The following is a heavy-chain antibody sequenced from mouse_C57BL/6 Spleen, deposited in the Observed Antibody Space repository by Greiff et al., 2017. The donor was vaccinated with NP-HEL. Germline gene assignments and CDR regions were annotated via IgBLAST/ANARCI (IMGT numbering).Heavy chain of an antibody. CDR3: ARVLVGGNYFDY. V-gene: IGHV2-9-1*01. D-gene: IGHD2-10*02. CDR2: IWTGGGT. J-gene: IGHJ2*01. Sequence: VQLQQSGPGLVAPSQCLSITCTVSGFSLTSYAISWVRQRPGKGLEWLGVIWTGGGTNYNTDLNSRLSIIKDNSTSQVFLKMNSLQTDDTAKDYWARVLVGGNYFDYWGQGTTLTVSS. CDR1: GFSLTSYA.